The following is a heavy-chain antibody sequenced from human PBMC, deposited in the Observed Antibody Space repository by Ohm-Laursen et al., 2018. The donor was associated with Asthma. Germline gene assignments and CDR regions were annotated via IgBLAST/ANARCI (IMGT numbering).Heavy chain of an antibody. D-gene: IGHD6-13*01. CDR1: GGSISSGGYY. Sequence: SDTLSLTCTVSGGSISSGGYYWSWIRQHPGKGLEWIGYIYYSGSTYYNPSLKSRVTISVDTSKNQFSLKLSSVTAADTAVYYCARDHGSWYEFGEKYYYYYGMDVWGQGTTVTVSS. V-gene: IGHV4-31*03. CDR2: IYYSGST. CDR3: ARDHGSWYEFGEKYYYYYGMDV. J-gene: IGHJ6*02.